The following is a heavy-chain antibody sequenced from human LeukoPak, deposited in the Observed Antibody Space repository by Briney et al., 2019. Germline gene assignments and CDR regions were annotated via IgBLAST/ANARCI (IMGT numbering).Heavy chain of an antibody. CDR1: GGSISYY. CDR3: ARGYCSSISCSYYYGMDV. CDR2: IYYSGST. V-gene: IGHV4-59*01. Sequence: KTSETLSLTCTVSGGSISYYWSWVRQSPGKGLEWIGFIYYSGSTNYSPSLKSRVTISVDTSKNQFSLKLSSVTAADAAVYYCARGYCSSISCSYYYGMDVWGQGTTVTVSS. J-gene: IGHJ6*02. D-gene: IGHD2-2*01.